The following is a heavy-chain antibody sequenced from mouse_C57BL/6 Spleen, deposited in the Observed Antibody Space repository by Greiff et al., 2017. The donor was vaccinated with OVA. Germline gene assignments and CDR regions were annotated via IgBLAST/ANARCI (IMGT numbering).Heavy chain of an antibody. CDR2: IYPRSGNT. CDR3: ARSRDGYPDY. V-gene: IGHV1-81*01. CDR1: GYTFTSYG. D-gene: IGHD2-3*01. Sequence: QVQLKQSGAELARPGASVKLSCKASGYTFTSYGISWVKQRTGQGLEWIGEIYPRSGNTYYNEKFKGKATLTADKSSSTAYMELRSLTSEDSAVYFCARSRDGYPDYWGQGTSVTVSS. J-gene: IGHJ4*01.